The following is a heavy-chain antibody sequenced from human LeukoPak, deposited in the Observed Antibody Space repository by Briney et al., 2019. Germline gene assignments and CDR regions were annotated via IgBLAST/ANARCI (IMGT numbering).Heavy chain of an antibody. J-gene: IGHJ4*02. D-gene: IGHD3-10*01. CDR1: GFTFTSYS. CDR3: AKDSDDYYGSGSEFDY. V-gene: IGHV3-21*01. Sequence: PGGSLRLSCAASGFTFTSYSMNWVRQAPGKGLEWVSSISSSTYYIYYGDLVKGRFTVSRDNAKKSVFLQMNSLRADDTAVYYFAKDSDDYYGSGSEFDYWGQGTLVTVSS. CDR2: ISSSTYYI.